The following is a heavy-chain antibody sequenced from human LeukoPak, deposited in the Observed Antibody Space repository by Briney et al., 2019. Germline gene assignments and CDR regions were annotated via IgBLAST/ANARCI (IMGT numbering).Heavy chain of an antibody. V-gene: IGHV1-2*02. CDR1: GYTFTGYY. CDR3: ARPGTPYYDILTGFPPLDY. D-gene: IGHD3-9*01. CDR2: INPNSGGT. J-gene: IGHJ4*02. Sequence: EASVKVSCKASGYTFTGYYMHWVRQAPGQGLEWMGWINPNSGGTNYAQKFQGRVTMTRDTSISTAYMELSRLRSDDTAVYYCARPGTPYYDILTGFPPLDYWGQGTLVTVSS.